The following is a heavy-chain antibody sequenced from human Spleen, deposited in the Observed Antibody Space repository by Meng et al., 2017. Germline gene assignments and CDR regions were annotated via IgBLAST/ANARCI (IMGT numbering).Heavy chain of an antibody. D-gene: IGHD3-22*01. CDR2: IYWDDNE. J-gene: IGHJ4*02. Sequence: QITLKQSGPPLGKPTQTLTLTCTFSGFALSTSGVGVCWIRQPPGKALEWLAVIYWDDNERYSPSLKSRLTITKDTSKKQVVLTMTNMDPVDTATYYCAHRGEYYDSSGYYSLFDYWGQGTLVTVSS. V-gene: IGHV2-5*02. CDR1: GFALSTSGVG. CDR3: AHRGEYYDSSGYYSLFDY.